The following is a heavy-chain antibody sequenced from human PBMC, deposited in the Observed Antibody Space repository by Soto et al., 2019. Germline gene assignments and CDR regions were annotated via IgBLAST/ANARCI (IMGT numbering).Heavy chain of an antibody. CDR3: AKGKEPRLRHYYYYYGMDV. CDR2: ISWDGGST. V-gene: IGHV3-43*01. J-gene: IGHJ6*02. Sequence: PGGSLRLSCAASGFTFDDYTMHWVRQAPGKGLEWVSLISWDGGSTYYADSVKGRFTISRDNSKNSLYLQMNSLRTEDTALYYCAKGKEPRLRHYYYYYGMDVWGQGTTVTVSS. D-gene: IGHD5-12*01. CDR1: GFTFDDYT.